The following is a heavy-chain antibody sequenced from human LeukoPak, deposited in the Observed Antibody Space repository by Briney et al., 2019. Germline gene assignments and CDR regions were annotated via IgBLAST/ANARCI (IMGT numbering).Heavy chain of an antibody. V-gene: IGHV1-18*01. D-gene: IGHD1-26*01. CDR1: GYTFTSYG. CDR3: ARDRGSYYDY. J-gene: IGHJ4*02. CDR2: ISAYNGNT. Sequence: ASVKVSCKASGYTFTSYGISWVRQAPGQGLEWVGWISAYNGNTKYAQKFQGRVTMTKDTSTSTVYMELRSLRSDDTAVYYCARDRGSYYDYWGQGTLVTVSS.